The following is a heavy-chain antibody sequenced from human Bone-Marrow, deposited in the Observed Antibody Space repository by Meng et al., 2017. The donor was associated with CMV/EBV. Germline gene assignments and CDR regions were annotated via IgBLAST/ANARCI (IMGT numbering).Heavy chain of an antibody. CDR3: ARATWSIVGATTSDY. D-gene: IGHD1-26*01. CDR2: ISAYNGNT. Sequence: ASVKVSCKASGYTFTSYGISWVRQAPGQGLEWMGWISAYNGNTNYAQKLQGRVTMTTDTSTSTAYMELRSLRSDDTAVYYCARATWSIVGATTSDYWGQRTLVTVSS. CDR1: GYTFTSYG. V-gene: IGHV1-18*01. J-gene: IGHJ4*02.